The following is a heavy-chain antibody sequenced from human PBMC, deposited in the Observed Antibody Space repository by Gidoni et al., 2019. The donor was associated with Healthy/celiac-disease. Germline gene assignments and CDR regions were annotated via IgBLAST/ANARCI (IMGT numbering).Heavy chain of an antibody. D-gene: IGHD6-19*01. J-gene: IGHJ4*02. Sequence: QLQLQESGPGLVKPSETLSLTCTVSGGSIRSSSYYWGWIRQPPGKGLEWIGSIYYSGSTYYNPSLKSRVTISVDTSKNQFSLKLSSVTAADTAVYYCARTVGYSSGCYDYWGQGTLVTVSS. V-gene: IGHV4-39*07. CDR1: GGSIRSSSYY. CDR3: ARTVGYSSGCYDY. CDR2: IYYSGST.